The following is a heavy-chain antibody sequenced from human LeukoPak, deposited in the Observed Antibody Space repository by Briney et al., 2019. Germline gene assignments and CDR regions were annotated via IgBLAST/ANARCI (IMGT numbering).Heavy chain of an antibody. V-gene: IGHV3-23*01. CDR1: GFTFSSYA. CDR2: ISASGAGT. J-gene: IGHJ4*02. CDR3: AKQVYGGNSYYFDY. Sequence: GGSLRLSCAASGFTFSSYAMSWVRQAPGKGLEWVSAISASGAGTYCADSVKGRFTISRDNSKNTLYLQMNSLRAEDTAVYYCAKQVYGGNSYYFDYWGQGTLVTVSS. D-gene: IGHD4-23*01.